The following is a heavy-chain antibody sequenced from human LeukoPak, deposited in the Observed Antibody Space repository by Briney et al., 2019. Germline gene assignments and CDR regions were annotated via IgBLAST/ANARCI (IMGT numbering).Heavy chain of an antibody. CDR2: ITNGGSTI. Sequence: GGSLRLSCAASGFTVSSNYMSWVRQAPGKGLEWVSYITNGGSTIHHADSVKGRFTISRDNAKKTLYLQMNSLRAEDTAVYYCARDVVVPAAIMSEYYYYGMDVWGQGTTVTVSS. D-gene: IGHD2-2*01. CDR1: GFTVSSNY. V-gene: IGHV3-11*01. CDR3: ARDVVVPAAIMSEYYYYGMDV. J-gene: IGHJ6*02.